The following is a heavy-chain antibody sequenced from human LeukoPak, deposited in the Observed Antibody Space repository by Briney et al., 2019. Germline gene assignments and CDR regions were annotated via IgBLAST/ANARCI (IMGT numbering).Heavy chain of an antibody. CDR2: NYTRGST. D-gene: IGHD1-1*01. Sequence: SETLSLTCTVSGHSIRSYYCSSLRQPAGKGLEWIGRNYTRGSTNYNPSLKSRVTMSVDTSKNQFSLKLSSVTAADTAVYYCARETGGPLNGFDPWGQGTPVTVSS. V-gene: IGHV4-4*07. CDR3: ARETGGPLNGFDP. J-gene: IGHJ5*02. CDR1: GHSIRSYY.